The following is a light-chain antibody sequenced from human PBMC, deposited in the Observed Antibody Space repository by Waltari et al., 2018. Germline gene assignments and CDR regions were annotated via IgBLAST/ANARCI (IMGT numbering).Light chain of an antibody. CDR2: EAS. V-gene: IGKV3-11*01. J-gene: IGKJ4*01. CDR1: QSVRSF. CDR3: QQCDNWPPLT. Sequence: EIVLTQSPATLSLSPGERATLSCRASQSVRSFLAWYQHKPGQAPRLLIYEASKRATGVPDRVSGSGSETDFYLTISSLEPEDFAVYYCQQCDNWPPLTFGGWTKVE.